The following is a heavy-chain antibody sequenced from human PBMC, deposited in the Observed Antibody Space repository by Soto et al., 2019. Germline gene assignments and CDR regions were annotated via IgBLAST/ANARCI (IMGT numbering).Heavy chain of an antibody. J-gene: IGHJ3*02. CDR1: GFIFRSYA. CDR3: AKDLAASILAGWVPFDI. CDR2: ISSSGGST. V-gene: IGHV3-23*01. Sequence: EVQLLESGGGLVQPGGSLRLSCAASGFIFRSYAMSWVRQTPGKGLEWVSTISSSGGSTYYGDSVKGRLTSSRDNYKNTLYLQMISLRAEDTAVYYCAKDLAASILAGWVPFDIWGHGTVVTVSS. D-gene: IGHD1-1*01.